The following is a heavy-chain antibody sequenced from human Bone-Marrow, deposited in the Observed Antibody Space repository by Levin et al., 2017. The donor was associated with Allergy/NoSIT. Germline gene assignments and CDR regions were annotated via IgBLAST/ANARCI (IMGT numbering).Heavy chain of an antibody. CDR1: GFTVSNNY. CDR3: AARTPGIGHS. J-gene: IGHJ4*02. CDR2: IYSGGNT. Sequence: GGSLRLSCAASGFTVSNNYMKWVRQAPGKGLEWVSLIYSGGNTYYADSVKGRFTISSDNSKNTLYLQMNSLRAEDTAVYYCAARTPGIGHSWGQGTLVTVSS. D-gene: IGHD6-13*01. V-gene: IGHV3-53*01.